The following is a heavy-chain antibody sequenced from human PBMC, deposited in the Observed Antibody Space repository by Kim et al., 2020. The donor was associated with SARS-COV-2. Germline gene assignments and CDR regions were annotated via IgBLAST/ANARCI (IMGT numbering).Heavy chain of an antibody. V-gene: IGHV3-43*01. Sequence: DSVKGRFTVSRDNSKNSLYLQMKSLKTEDTALYFCTKDRLGSEIWGYGMDVWGQGTTVTVAS. D-gene: IGHD3-16*01. J-gene: IGHJ6*02. CDR3: TKDRLGSEIWGYGMDV.